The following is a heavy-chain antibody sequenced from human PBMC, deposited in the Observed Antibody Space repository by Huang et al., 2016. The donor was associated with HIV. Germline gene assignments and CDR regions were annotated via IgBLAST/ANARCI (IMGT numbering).Heavy chain of an antibody. CDR2: FAPEHGET. D-gene: IGHD2-21*01. J-gene: IGHJ3*02. V-gene: IGHV1-24*01. CDR1: GYPLTELS. Sequence: QVQLVQSGAELKKPGASVKVSCKVSGYPLTELSIHWVGQAPGKGLEGMGGFAPEHGETIYAQNFQGRVTMTEDTSTDTAYMELHSLRPEDTAVYYCAAGYDTYYDIWGQGTMVIASS. CDR3: AAGYDTYYDI.